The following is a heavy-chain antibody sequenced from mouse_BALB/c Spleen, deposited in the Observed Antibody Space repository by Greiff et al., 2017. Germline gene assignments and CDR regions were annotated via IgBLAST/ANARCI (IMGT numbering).Heavy chain of an antibody. CDR1: GFTFSSYA. D-gene: IGHD2-4*01. Sequence: EVQGVESGGGLVKPGGSLKLSCAASGFTFSSYAMSWVRQSPEKRLEWVAEISSGGSYTYYPDTVTGRFTISRDNAKNTLYLEMSSLRSEDTAMYYCARAIYYDYDEDYYAMDYWGQGTSVTVSS. CDR2: ISSGGSYT. J-gene: IGHJ4*01. V-gene: IGHV5-9-4*01. CDR3: ARAIYYDYDEDYYAMDY.